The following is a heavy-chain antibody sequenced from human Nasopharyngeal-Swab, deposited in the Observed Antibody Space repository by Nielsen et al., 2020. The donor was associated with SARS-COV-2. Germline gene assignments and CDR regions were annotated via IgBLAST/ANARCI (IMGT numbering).Heavy chain of an antibody. CDR1: GYIFTGYG. V-gene: IGHV1-18*01. CDR2: ISVHNGRT. D-gene: IGHD6-13*01. CDR3: ARDRSSDTWYVIHY. J-gene: IGHJ4*02. Sequence: ASVKVSCKTSGYIFTGYGLSWVRQAPGQGLEWMGWISVHNGRTNYAQKFQGRVTVTTDTSTYTAYMELRSLRSDDTAVYYCARDRSSDTWYVIHYWGQGTLVTVSS.